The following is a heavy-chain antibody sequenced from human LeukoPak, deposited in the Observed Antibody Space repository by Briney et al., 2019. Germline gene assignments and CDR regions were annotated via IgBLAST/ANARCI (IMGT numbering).Heavy chain of an antibody. CDR3: ARDSGDGDYEPLDS. D-gene: IGHD4-17*01. V-gene: IGHV3-7*03. CDR1: GFTFSSYW. Sequence: GGSLRLSCAASGFTFSSYWMSWVRQAPGKGLERVANIKQDGSEKYYVDSVKGRFTISRDNAKNSLYLQMNSLRVEDTAMYYCARDSGDGDYEPLDSWGQGTLVIVSS. J-gene: IGHJ4*02. CDR2: IKQDGSEK.